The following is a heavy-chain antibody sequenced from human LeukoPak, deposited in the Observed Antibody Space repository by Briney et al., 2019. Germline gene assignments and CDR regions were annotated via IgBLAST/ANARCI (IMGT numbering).Heavy chain of an antibody. Sequence: GGSLRLSCADSGFTFSSFWMSWVRRAPGKGLEWVANIKQDGSEKNYVDSVKGRFTISRDNAKNSLYLQMNSVRAEDTAVYYCAGGSGWIFDSWGQATLVAVSS. V-gene: IGHV3-7*01. J-gene: IGHJ4*02. CDR3: AGGSGWIFDS. CDR1: GFTFSSFW. CDR2: IKQDGSEK. D-gene: IGHD6-19*01.